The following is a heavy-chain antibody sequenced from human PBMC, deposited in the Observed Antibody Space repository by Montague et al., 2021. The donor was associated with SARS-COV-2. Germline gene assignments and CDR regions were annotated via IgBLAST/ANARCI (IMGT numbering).Heavy chain of an antibody. CDR2: IYYSGST. V-gene: IGHV4-59*13. Sequence: SETLSLTCTVSGGSISSYYWSWIRQPSGKGLEWIGYIYYSGSTNYNPSLKSPVTISVDTSKNQFSLKLSSVTAADTAVYYCARGDVEMATIKSGGPFYHFDYWGQGTLVTVSS. CDR3: ARGDVEMATIKSGGPFYHFDY. D-gene: IGHD5-24*01. J-gene: IGHJ4*02. CDR1: GGSISSYY.